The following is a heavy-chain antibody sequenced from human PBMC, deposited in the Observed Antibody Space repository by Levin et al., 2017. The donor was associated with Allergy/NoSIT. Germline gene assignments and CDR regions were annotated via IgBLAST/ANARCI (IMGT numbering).Heavy chain of an antibody. D-gene: IGHD6-13*01. CDR3: ARQVAAARAGFDY. CDR1: GGSISSSSYY. CDR2: IYYSGST. J-gene: IGHJ4*02. Sequence: GSMRLSCTVSGGSISSSSYYWGWIRQPPGKGLEWIGSIYYSGSTYYNPSLKSRVTISVDTSKNQFSLKLSSVTAADTAVYYCARQVAAARAGFDYWGQGTLVTVSS. V-gene: IGHV4-39*01.